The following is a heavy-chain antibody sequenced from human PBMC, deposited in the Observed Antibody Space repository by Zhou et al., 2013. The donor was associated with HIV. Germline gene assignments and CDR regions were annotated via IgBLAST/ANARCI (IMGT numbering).Heavy chain of an antibody. V-gene: IGHV1-2*02. CDR3: AKVSGDRRGGKTTYYYYLER. Sequence: QVQLVQSGAEVKKPGASVKLSCKASGYTFTDYFMHWVRQAPGQGLEWVGWINPRSGDTNYAQKFRGRVTLTRDTSINTAYMELTKLRFDDTAVFYCAKVSGDRRGGKTTYYYYLERLGQRATVTVSS. J-gene: IGHJ6*03. CDR1: GYTFTDYF. CDR2: INPRSGDT. D-gene: IGHD4-17*01.